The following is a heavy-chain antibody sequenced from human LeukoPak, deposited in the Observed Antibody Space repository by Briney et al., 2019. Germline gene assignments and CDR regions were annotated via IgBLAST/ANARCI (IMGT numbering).Heavy chain of an antibody. CDR3: ARAYYSTSWFPH. J-gene: IGHJ5*02. D-gene: IGHD3-10*01. CDR1: GGSISSYY. V-gene: IGHV4-34*01. CDR2: INHSGRT. Sequence: PSETLSPTCTVSGGSISSYYWSWIRQTPGKGLEWIGEINHSGRTNYNPSLKSRVTISADTSKNQFSLELRSVTAADTAVYYCARAYYSTSWFPHWGQGALVTVSS.